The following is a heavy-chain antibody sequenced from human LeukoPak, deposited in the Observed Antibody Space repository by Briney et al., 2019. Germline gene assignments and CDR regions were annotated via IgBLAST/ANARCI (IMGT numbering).Heavy chain of an antibody. CDR2: IWFDGSNK. D-gene: IGHD3-10*01. V-gene: IGHV3-33*01. CDR3: ARVVSYYGSAYRLLDL. CDR1: GFNLSTNG. Sequence: PGGSLRLSCEAFGFNLSTNGMHWVRQAPGKGLEWVALIWFDGSNKHYADSVKGRFTVSRGNSKNTMYLQMNSLRAEDTAVYYCARVVSYYGSAYRLLDLWGRGTLVTVSS. J-gene: IGHJ2*01.